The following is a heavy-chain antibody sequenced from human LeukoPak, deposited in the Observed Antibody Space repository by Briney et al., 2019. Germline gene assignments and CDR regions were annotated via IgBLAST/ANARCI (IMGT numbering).Heavy chain of an antibody. CDR3: YSTSGGRPH. V-gene: IGHV4-39*01. D-gene: IGHD6-13*01. J-gene: IGHJ4*02. CDR1: GGSISGGGYY. CDR2: ISYSGST. Sequence: SETLSLTCTVSGGSISGGGYYWGWIRQPPGKGLEWIGSISYSGSTNYNPSLKGRVTISEDTSKNQFSLKVNSVTAEDTAVYYCYSTSGGRPHWGQGTLVTVSS.